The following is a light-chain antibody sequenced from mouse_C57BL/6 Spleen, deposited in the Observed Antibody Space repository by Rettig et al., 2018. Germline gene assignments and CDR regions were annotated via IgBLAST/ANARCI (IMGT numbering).Light chain of an antibody. CDR2: LAS. CDR3: LQHWNYPLT. J-gene: IGKJ5*01. V-gene: IGKV6-14*01. CDR1: QNVRTA. Sequence: DIVMTQSQKFMSTSVGDRVSITCKASQNVRTAVAWYQQKPGQSPKALIYLASNRHTAVPDRFTGSGSGTDFTLTISNVQSEDLADYFCLQHWNYPLTFGAGTKLELK.